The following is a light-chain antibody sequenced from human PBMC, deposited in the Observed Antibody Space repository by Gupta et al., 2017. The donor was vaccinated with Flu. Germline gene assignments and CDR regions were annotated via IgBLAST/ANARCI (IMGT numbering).Light chain of an antibody. J-gene: IGKJ5*01. V-gene: IGKV3-15*01. CDR3: QQYNNWPLT. CDR1: QSISGT. CDR2: GTS. Sequence: EILMTQSPATLSVSPGERATLFCRASQSISGTLAWYQQKPGQAPRLLIYGTSARATGIQARFSGSGSGTEFTLTISSLQSEDFAVYYCQQYNNWPLTFGQGTRLEIK.